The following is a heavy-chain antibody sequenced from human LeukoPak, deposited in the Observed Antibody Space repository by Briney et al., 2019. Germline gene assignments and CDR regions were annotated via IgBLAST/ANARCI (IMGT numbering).Heavy chain of an antibody. CDR2: LNWNGGIT. CDR1: GFSFDDYG. CDR3: AGHFGAWHYFDY. Sequence: GGSLRLSCVASGFSFDDYGMTWVRQVPGKGLEWVSGLNWNGGITAYADSVKGRFTISRDNSKNTLYLQMNSLRGEDTAVYYCAGHFGAWHYFDYWGQGTLVTVSS. J-gene: IGHJ4*02. D-gene: IGHD3-3*01. V-gene: IGHV3-20*04.